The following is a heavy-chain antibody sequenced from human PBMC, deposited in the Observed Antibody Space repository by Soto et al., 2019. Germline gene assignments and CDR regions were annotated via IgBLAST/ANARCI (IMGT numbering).Heavy chain of an antibody. Sequence: GGSLRLSCAASGFTFSSYGMHWVRQAPGKGLEWVAVIWYDGSNKYYADSVKGRFTISRDNSKNTLYLQMNSLRAEDTAVYYCARDRAEYSSSSIGSYYYYMDVWGKGTTVTVSS. D-gene: IGHD6-6*01. CDR3: ARDRAEYSSSSIGSYYYYMDV. J-gene: IGHJ6*03. CDR1: GFTFSSYG. V-gene: IGHV3-33*01. CDR2: IWYDGSNK.